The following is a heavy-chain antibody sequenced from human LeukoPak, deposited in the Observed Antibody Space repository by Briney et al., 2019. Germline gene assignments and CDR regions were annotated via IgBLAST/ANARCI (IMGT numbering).Heavy chain of an antibody. J-gene: IGHJ4*02. CDR1: GGFIVGSY. Sequence: SETLSLTCTVSGGFIVGSYGSWIRQPPGKGMEWIGYIYYTESSDYNPSLKSRVTISLDTSKNQFSLKLSSVTAADTAEYYCARKDKRGPHSDYWGQGTLVTVSS. CDR3: ARKDKRGPHSDY. D-gene: IGHD3-10*01. CDR2: IYYTESS. V-gene: IGHV4-59*01.